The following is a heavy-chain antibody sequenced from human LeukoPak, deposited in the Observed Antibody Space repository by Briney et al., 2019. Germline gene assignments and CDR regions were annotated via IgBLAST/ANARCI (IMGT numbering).Heavy chain of an antibody. CDR3: ARIGGWFGNDY. J-gene: IGHJ4*02. V-gene: IGHV3-7*05. Sequence: GGSLRLSCAASGFTFSGYWMSWVRQAPGKGLEWLANIKPEGSEKYYVDSVKGRFTISRDSAENSLYLQMNSLRAEDTAVYYCARIGGWFGNDYWGQGTLVTVSS. D-gene: IGHD3-10*01. CDR2: IKPEGSEK. CDR1: GFTFSGYW.